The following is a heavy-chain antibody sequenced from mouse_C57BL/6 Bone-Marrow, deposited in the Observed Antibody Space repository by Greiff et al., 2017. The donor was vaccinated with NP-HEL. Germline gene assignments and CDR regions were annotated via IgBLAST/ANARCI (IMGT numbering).Heavy chain of an antibody. V-gene: IGHV1-9*01. Sequence: QVQLKQSGAELMKPGASVKLSCKATGYTFTGYWIEWVKQRPGHGLEWIGEILPGSGSTNYNEKFKGKATFTADTSSNTAYMQLSSLTTEDSAIYYCARRGITTVVPYYFDYWGQGTTLTVSS. CDR1: GYTFTGYW. D-gene: IGHD1-1*01. J-gene: IGHJ2*01. CDR3: ARRGITTVVPYYFDY. CDR2: ILPGSGST.